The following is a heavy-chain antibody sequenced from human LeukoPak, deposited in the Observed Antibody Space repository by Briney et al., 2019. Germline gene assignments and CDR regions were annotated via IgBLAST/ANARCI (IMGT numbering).Heavy chain of an antibody. Sequence: SETLSLTCTVSGGAISSDTYYWSWIRQPAGKGLEWIGRIYTSGSTNYNPSLKSRVTISLDTSKNQFSLKLSSVTAADTAVYYCARELEIWGQGTLVTVSS. V-gene: IGHV4-61*02. D-gene: IGHD3-3*01. CDR2: IYTSGST. CDR3: ARELEI. CDR1: GGAISSDTYY. J-gene: IGHJ4*02.